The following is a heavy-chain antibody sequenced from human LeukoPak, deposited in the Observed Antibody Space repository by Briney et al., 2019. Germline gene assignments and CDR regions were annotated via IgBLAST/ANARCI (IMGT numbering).Heavy chain of an antibody. V-gene: IGHV3-23*01. J-gene: IGHJ5*02. Sequence: PGGSLRLSCAASGFTFSNYAMTWVRQAPGKGLEWVSTISGTGGFTTSTYYADSVKGRFTISRDESRNSVFLHLNSLRHEDTAVYYCARDARKVGSGLDLWGLGTLVTVSS. CDR1: GFTFSNYA. CDR3: ARDARKVGSGLDL. D-gene: IGHD3-3*01. CDR2: ISGTGGFTTST.